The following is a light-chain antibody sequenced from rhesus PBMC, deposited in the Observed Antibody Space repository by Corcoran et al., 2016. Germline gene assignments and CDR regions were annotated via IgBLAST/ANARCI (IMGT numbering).Light chain of an antibody. CDR3: QQNSNFYS. Sequence: ETVVTQSPATLALSPGERATFSCRASQSVGSYLAWSQQKPGRAPRLLSYGASSRATGIPERFSGSWSGTDFTLTISSLEPEDVGVDYCQQNSNFYSFGQGNKVDIK. CDR2: GAS. CDR1: QSVGSY. V-gene: IGKV3-24*04. J-gene: IGKJ2*01.